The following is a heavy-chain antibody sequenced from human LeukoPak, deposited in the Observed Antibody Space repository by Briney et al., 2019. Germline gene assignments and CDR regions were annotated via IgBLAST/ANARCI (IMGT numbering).Heavy chain of an antibody. Sequence: GSLRLSCAASGFTFSNYNMSWVRQAPGKGLEWVSSIDSSSSYIYYADSVKGRFAISRDNAKNSLYLQMNSLRAEDTAVYYCARDPRVSPDASAEWGQGTLVTVSS. CDR3: ARDPRVSPDASAE. CDR1: GFTFSNYN. D-gene: IGHD2-2*01. V-gene: IGHV3-21*01. CDR2: IDSSSSYI. J-gene: IGHJ4*02.